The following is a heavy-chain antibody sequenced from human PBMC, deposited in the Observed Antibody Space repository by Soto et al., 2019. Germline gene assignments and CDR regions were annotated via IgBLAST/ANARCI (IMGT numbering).Heavy chain of an antibody. D-gene: IGHD3-10*02. J-gene: IGHJ4*02. CDR3: ARDPAYYVYYFDY. CDR2: IRSKANSYAT. CDR1: GFTFSCSA. Sequence: PGGSLRLSCAASGFTFSCSAMHWVRQASGKGLEWVGRIRSKANSYATAYAASVKGRFTISRDDSKNTAYLQMNSLKTEDTAVYYCARDPAYYVYYFDYWGQGTLVTVSS. V-gene: IGHV3-73*01.